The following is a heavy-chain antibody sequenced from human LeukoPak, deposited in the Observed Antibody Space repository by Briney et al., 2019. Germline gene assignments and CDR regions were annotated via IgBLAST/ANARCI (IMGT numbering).Heavy chain of an antibody. D-gene: IGHD2-15*01. CDR2: IYYSGST. V-gene: IGHV4-59*01. CDR3: ARARGTRYCSGGSCYSLGGAFDY. Sequence: PSETLSLTCTVSGGSISSYSWSWIRQPPGKGLEWIGYIYYSGSTNYNPSLKSRVTISVDTSKNQFSLKLSSVTAADTAVYYCARARGTRYCSGGSCYSLGGAFDYWGQGTLVTVSS. J-gene: IGHJ4*02. CDR1: GGSISSYS.